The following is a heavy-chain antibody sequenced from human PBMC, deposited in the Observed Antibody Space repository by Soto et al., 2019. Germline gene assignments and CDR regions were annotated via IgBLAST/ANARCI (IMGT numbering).Heavy chain of an antibody. V-gene: IGHV3-53*01. J-gene: IGHJ6*02. CDR2: IYSGGST. CDR3: ARDQISGSGYYYYYGMDV. D-gene: IGHD2-15*01. Sequence: GGSLRLSCAASGFTVSSNYMSWVRQAPGKGLEWVSVIYSGGSTYYADSVKGRFTISRDNSKNTLYLQMNSLRAEDTAVYYCARDQISGSGYYYYYGMDVWGQGTTVTVSS. CDR1: GFTVSSNY.